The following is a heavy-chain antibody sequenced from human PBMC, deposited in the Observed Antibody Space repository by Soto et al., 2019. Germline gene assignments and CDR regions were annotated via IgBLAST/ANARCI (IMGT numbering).Heavy chain of an antibody. CDR3: ARDLTIGSDYSGYDVIDY. Sequence: QVQLVQSGAEVKKPGSSVKVSCKASGGIFSTSTFTWVRQAPGQGLKWMGRIIPILGTADYAQKFQGRVTLTADKSTSTAYMELSSLGSEDTAVFYCARDLTIGSDYSGYDVIDYWGQGTLVTVSS. CDR2: IIPILGTA. V-gene: IGHV1-69*08. D-gene: IGHD5-12*01. CDR1: GGIFSTST. J-gene: IGHJ4*02.